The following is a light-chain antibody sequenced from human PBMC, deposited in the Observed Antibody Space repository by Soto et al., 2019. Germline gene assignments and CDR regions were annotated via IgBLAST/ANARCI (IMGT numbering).Light chain of an antibody. CDR3: SSYTSISTWV. Sequence: QSGLTQPASVSGSPGQSITISCTGTSSDVGGYNYVSWFQHLPGKAPKLMIHEVSNRPSGVSNRFSGSKSGNTASLTISGLQVEDEADYYCSSYTSISTWVFGGGTKVTVL. J-gene: IGLJ3*02. V-gene: IGLV2-14*01. CDR2: EVS. CDR1: SSDVGGYNY.